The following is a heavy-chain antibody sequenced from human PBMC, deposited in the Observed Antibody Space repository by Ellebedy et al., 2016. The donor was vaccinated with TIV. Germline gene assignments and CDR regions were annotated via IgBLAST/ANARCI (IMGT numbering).Heavy chain of an antibody. CDR2: INHSGST. J-gene: IGHJ4*02. CDR1: GGSFSGYY. D-gene: IGHD6-6*01. CDR3: AKSLHYSSSSFFDF. V-gene: IGHV4-34*01. Sequence: SETLSLXXAVYGGSFSGYYWSWIRQPPGKGLEWIGEINHSGSTNYNPSLKSRVTISVDTSKKQFSLRLSSVTAADTAVYYCAKSLHYSSSSFFDFWGQGTLVTVSS.